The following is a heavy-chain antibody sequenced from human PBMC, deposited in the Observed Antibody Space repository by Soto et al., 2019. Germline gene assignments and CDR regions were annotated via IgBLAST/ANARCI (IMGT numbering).Heavy chain of an antibody. D-gene: IGHD6-6*01. J-gene: IGHJ4*02. CDR2: IHHTGST. Sequence: KTSETLSLTCVVSGYSISSGFYWGWIRQSPGKGLEWIGNIHHTGSTYYNPSLKSRVTISVDTSKNQFSLNLSSVTAADTALYYCARGYSSSSGRGSILDYWGQGTLVTVSS. V-gene: IGHV4-38-2*01. CDR1: GYSISSGFY. CDR3: ARGYSSSSGRGSILDY.